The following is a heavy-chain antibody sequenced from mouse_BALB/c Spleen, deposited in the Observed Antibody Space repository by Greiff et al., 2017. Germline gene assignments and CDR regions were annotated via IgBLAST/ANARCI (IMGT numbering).Heavy chain of an antibody. CDR1: GYNFTSYW. CDR3: ARGGTFDY. V-gene: IGHV1-55*01. Sequence: QVQLQQPGAELVKPGTSVKLSCKASGYNFTSYWINWVKLRPGQGLEWIGDIYPGSGSTNYNEKFKSKATLTVYTSSSTAYMQLSSLASEDSALYYCARGGTFDYWGQGTTLTVSS. CDR2: IYPGSGST. J-gene: IGHJ2*01.